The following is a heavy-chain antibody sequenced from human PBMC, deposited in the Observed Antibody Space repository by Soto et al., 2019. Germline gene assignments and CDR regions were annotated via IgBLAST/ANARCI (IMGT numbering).Heavy chain of an antibody. D-gene: IGHD6-6*01. CDR1: GGSINTYY. Sequence: VQLQESGPGLVKPSETLSLTCTVSGGSINTYYWSWIRQPPGKGLEWIGYVYYIGDTNYNPSLKSRVTISLDTSKNQISLKLRSGTAADTAVYYCARSSRSWFDPWGQGVLATVSS. V-gene: IGHV4-59*08. CDR3: ARSSRSWFDP. CDR2: VYYIGDT. J-gene: IGHJ5*02.